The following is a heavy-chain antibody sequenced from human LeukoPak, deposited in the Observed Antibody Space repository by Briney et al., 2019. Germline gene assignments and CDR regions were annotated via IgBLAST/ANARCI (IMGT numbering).Heavy chain of an antibody. J-gene: IGHJ4*02. V-gene: IGHV3-53*01. CDR2: IYSDGGT. D-gene: IGHD4-17*01. Sequence: QPGGSLRLSCAAPGFTVSRSYMSWVRQAPGKGLEWVSVIYSDGGTSYADSVKGRFAISRDNSKNTLYLQMNSLRADDTAVYYCARDLGDFGDYWGQGTLVTVSS. CDR3: ARDLGDFGDY. CDR1: GFTVSRSY.